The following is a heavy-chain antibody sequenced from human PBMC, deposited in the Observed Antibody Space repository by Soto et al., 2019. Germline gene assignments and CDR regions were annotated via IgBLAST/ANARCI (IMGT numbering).Heavy chain of an antibody. CDR2: MNPNSGNT. J-gene: IGHJ6*02. CDR3: ARERESAVNKYYYGMDV. V-gene: IGHV1-8*01. CDR1: GYTFTSYD. D-gene: IGHD4-4*01. Sequence: ASGKVSCKASGYTFTSYDINWVRQATGQGLEWMGWMNPNSGNTGYAQKFQGRVTMTTNTSISTAYMELSSLRSEDTAVYYCARERESAVNKYYYGMDVWGQGTTVTVSS.